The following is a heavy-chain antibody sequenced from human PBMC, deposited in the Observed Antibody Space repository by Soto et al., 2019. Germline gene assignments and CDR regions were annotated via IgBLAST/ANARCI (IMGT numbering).Heavy chain of an antibody. V-gene: IGHV4-31*03. CDR2: IYYSGST. J-gene: IGHJ4*02. CDR1: GGSISRGGYY. CDR3: AREIRGSSWPNFDY. Sequence: VQLQESGTGLVKPSQTLSLTCTVSGGSISRGGYYWSWIRQHPGKGLEWIGYIYYSGSTYYNPYLKSRVTISVDTSKNQFSLKLSSVTAADTAVYYCAREIRGSSWPNFDYWGQGTLVTVSS. D-gene: IGHD6-13*01.